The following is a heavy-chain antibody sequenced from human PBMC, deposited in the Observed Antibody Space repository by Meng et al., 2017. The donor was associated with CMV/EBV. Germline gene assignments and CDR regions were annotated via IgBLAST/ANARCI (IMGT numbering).Heavy chain of an antibody. Sequence: QLTEVGPRSGNPSHAWSLASTVSCCSIRSMRSYWGWIRQPPGKGLEWIGSIYYSGSTYYNPSLKSRVTISVDTSKNQFSLKLSSVTAADTAVYYCARDAGHYDILTGYSYWGQGTLVTVSS. V-gene: IGHV4-39*07. CDR1: CCSIRSMRSY. D-gene: IGHD3-9*01. J-gene: IGHJ4*02. CDR3: ARDAGHYDILTGYSY. CDR2: IYYSGST.